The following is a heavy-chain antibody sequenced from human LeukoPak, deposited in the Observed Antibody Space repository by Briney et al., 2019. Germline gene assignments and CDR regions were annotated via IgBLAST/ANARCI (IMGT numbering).Heavy chain of an antibody. J-gene: IGHJ4*02. CDR2: IGPTGSDR. CDR3: ATETNGRHYDY. CDR1: GLTFSTSG. Sequence: KPGGSLRLSCTASGLTFSTSGVNWVRQDPGKGLEWVASIGPTGSDRYHADSIKGRFTISRDNANNFLYLQMNSLRAEDTAVYYCATETNGRHYDYWGQGTLLTVSS. D-gene: IGHD1-14*01. V-gene: IGHV3-21*06.